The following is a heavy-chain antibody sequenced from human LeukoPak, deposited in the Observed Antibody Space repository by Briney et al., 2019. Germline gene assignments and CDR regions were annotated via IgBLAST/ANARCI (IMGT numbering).Heavy chain of an antibody. D-gene: IGHD3-10*01. J-gene: IGHJ6*03. V-gene: IGHV1-8*01. CDR1: GYTFTNYD. Sequence: ASVKVSCKASGYTFTNYDINWVRQATGQGLEWMGWMNPNSANTGYAQKFQGRVTMTRDNSISTAYMELSSLRSEDTAVYYCARGNYYGSGSQHPYYYMDVWGKGTTVTVSS. CDR2: MNPNSANT. CDR3: ARGNYYGSGSQHPYYYMDV.